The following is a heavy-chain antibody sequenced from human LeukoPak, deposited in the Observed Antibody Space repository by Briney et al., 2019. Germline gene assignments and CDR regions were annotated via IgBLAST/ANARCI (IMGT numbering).Heavy chain of an antibody. D-gene: IGHD5-18*01. CDR2: ISKAGGTK. J-gene: IGHJ4*02. Sequence: GGSLRLSCAASGFTFSAYGMQWVRQAPGKGLEWVAVISKAGGTKYYADSVKGRFTVSRDNAGNTLYLQMNSLRPEDTAVYYCAKEVGYNYAPLDYWGLGTLVTVSS. V-gene: IGHV3-30*18. CDR1: GFTFSAYG. CDR3: AKEVGYNYAPLDY.